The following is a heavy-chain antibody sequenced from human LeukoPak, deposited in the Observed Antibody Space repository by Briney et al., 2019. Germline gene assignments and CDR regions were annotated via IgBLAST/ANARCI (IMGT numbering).Heavy chain of an antibody. J-gene: IGHJ4*02. CDR1: GGSISSGDYY. CDR3: ARGQQVAYYFDY. D-gene: IGHD6-13*01. Sequence: SQTLSLTCTVSGGSISSGDYYWSWIRQPPGKGLEWIGYIYYSGSTYYNPSLKSRVTISVDTSKNQFSLKLSSVTAADTAVYYCARGQQVAYYFDYWGQGTLVTVSS. V-gene: IGHV4-30-4*08. CDR2: IYYSGST.